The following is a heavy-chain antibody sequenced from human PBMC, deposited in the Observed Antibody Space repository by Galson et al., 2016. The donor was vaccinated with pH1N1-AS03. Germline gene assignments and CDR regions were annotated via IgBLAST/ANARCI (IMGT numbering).Heavy chain of an antibody. CDR3: ARSCYYVDTVKIVQ. CDR1: GGSISSAGYY. D-gene: IGHD3-10*01. J-gene: IGHJ4*02. Sequence: QVQLQASGPGLVRPSQTLSLTCTVSGGSISSAGYYWSWIRQHPGKGLEWIGNIHYSGQTYYNQSITSRVTISPGTSKNQCSLRLSSVTAADTAVYFCARSCYYVDTVKIVQWGQGTLVIVSS. V-gene: IGHV4-31*03. CDR2: IHYSGQT.